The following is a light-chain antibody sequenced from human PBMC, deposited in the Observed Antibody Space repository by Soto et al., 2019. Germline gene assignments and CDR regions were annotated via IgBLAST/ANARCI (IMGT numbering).Light chain of an antibody. CDR3: SSYTSTNSYV. Sequence: QSVLTQPASVSGSPGQSITISCTGTSSDVGSYNSVSWYQQYPGQAPKLMIYEVSNRPSGLSSRFSGSKSGNTASLTISGIQAEDEADYYCSSYTSTNSYVFGSGTKVTVL. CDR1: SSDVGSYNS. V-gene: IGLV2-14*01. CDR2: EVS. J-gene: IGLJ1*01.